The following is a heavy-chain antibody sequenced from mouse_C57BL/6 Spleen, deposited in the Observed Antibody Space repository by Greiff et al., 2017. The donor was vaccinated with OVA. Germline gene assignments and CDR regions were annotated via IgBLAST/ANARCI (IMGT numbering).Heavy chain of an antibody. D-gene: IGHD1-1*01. J-gene: IGHJ3*01. Sequence: QVQLQQSGAELVMPGASVKLSCKASGYTFTSYWMHWVKQRPGQGLEWIGELDPSDSYTNYNQKFKGKSTLTVDKSSSTAYMPLSSLTSEDSAVYYCARSNGSSSFAYWGQGTLVTVSA. CDR2: LDPSDSYT. CDR3: ARSNGSSSFAY. CDR1: GYTFTSYW. V-gene: IGHV1-69*01.